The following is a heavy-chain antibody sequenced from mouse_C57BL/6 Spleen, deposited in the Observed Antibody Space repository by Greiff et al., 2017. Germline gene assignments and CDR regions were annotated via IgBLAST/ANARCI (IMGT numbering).Heavy chain of an antibody. CDR2: VDPNSGGT. CDR1: GYTFTSYW. CDR3: ARDPFITTVVESLYYAMDY. Sequence: QVQLQQPGAELVKPGASVKLSCKASGYTFTSYWMHWVKQRPGRGLEWIGRVDPNSGGTKYNEKFKSKATLTVDKPSSTAYMQLSSLTSEDSAVYYCARDPFITTVVESLYYAMDYWGQGTSVTVSS. J-gene: IGHJ4*01. D-gene: IGHD1-1*01. V-gene: IGHV1-72*01.